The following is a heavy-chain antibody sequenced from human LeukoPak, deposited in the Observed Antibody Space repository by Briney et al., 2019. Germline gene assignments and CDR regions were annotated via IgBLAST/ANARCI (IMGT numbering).Heavy chain of an antibody. CDR2: INPNSGGT. Sequence: ASLKVSCKSIGDTFTDYHIHWLRQAPGQGLQWMGWINPNSGGTILAQKFQGRVTLTRDTSIKTAYMDLTSLKSDDTAVYYCARGWGPTGLDYWGQGTLVTVS. CDR1: GDTFTDYH. D-gene: IGHD3-9*01. J-gene: IGHJ4*02. CDR3: ARGWGPTGLDY. V-gene: IGHV1-2*02.